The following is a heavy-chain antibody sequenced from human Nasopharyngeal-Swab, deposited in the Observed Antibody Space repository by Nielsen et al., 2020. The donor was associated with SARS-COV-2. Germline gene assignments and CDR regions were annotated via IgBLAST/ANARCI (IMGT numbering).Heavy chain of an antibody. CDR1: GFTFSNYA. CDR3: AKDAEYYYNGMDV. J-gene: IGHJ6*02. Sequence: GESLKISCAASGFTFSNYAMGWVRQAPGKGLDWVSGITATGGSTYYADSVKGRSTISRDNSKNTLYLQMNSLRAEDTAVYYCAKDAEYYYNGMDVWGQGTTVTVSS. CDR2: ITATGGST. D-gene: IGHD2/OR15-2a*01. V-gene: IGHV3-23*01.